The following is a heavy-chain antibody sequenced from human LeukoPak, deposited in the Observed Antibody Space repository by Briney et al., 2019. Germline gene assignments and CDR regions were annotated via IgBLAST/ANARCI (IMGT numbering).Heavy chain of an antibody. J-gene: IGHJ6*03. D-gene: IGHD3-22*01. Sequence: SETLSLTCTVSGGSISSYYWSWIRQPPGKGLEWIGYIYYSGSTNYNPFLKSRVTISVDTSKNLFSLKLSSVAAADTAVYYCARVPYYYDSSGGGNYYYYYMDVWGKGTTVTVSS. V-gene: IGHV4-59*01. CDR2: IYYSGST. CDR3: ARVPYYYDSSGGGNYYYYYMDV. CDR1: GGSISSYY.